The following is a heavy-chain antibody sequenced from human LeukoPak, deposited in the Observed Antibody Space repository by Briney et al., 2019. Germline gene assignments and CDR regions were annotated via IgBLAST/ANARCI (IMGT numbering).Heavy chain of an antibody. J-gene: IGHJ4*02. V-gene: IGHV5-51*01. D-gene: IGHD5-12*01. CDR3: ARLPGSGHATNFDY. CDR2: IFPGDSDT. CDR1: GYTFTSYW. Sequence: GESLKISCKGSGYTFTSYWIAWVRQMPGKGLEWMGIIFPGDSDTRYSPSFQGQVTISADKSISTAYLQWSSLKASDTATYYCARLPGSGHATNFDYWGQGTLVTVSS.